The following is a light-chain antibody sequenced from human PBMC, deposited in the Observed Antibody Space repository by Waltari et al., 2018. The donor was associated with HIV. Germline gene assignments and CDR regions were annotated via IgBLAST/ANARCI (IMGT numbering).Light chain of an antibody. CDR1: SSNIGRNF. J-gene: IGLJ2*01. V-gene: IGLV1-47*01. CDR3: ATWEDSLGGYVV. CDR2: RDN. Sequence: QSVVTQPPSASGTPGQRVTISCSGGSSNIGRNFVYWYQQFPGKAPQLLIYRDNQRPSGVPDRFSGSKSGTSASLVISGLQSDDEASYHCATWEDSLGGYVVFGGGTKLTVL.